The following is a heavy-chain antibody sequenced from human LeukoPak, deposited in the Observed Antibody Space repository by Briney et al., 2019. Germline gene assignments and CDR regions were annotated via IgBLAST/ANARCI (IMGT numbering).Heavy chain of an antibody. CDR1: GFTFSSYA. CDR3: AKGRQQLVTAGLDY. V-gene: IGHV3-23*01. CDR2: ISGSGGST. D-gene: IGHD6-13*01. Sequence: PGGSLRLSCAASGFTFSSYAMSWVRQAPGKGLEWVSAISGSGGSTYYADSVKGRFTISRDNSKNTLYLQMNSLRAEDTAVYYCAKGRQQLVTAGLDYWGQGTLVTVS. J-gene: IGHJ4*02.